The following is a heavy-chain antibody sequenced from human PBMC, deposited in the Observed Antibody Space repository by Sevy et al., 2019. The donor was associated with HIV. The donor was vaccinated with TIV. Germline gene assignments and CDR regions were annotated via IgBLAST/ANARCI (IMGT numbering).Heavy chain of an antibody. CDR1: GFTFSGSA. CDR2: IRSKANSYAT. Sequence: GGSLRLSCAASGFTFSGSAMHWVRQASGKGLEWVGRIRSKANSYATAYAASVKGRFTISRDDSKNTAYLKMNSLKTEDTAVYYCTRGRGGSSSSMDYYYYYGMDVWGQGTTVTVSS. CDR3: TRGRGGSSSSMDYYYYYGMDV. V-gene: IGHV3-73*01. D-gene: IGHD6-6*01. J-gene: IGHJ6*02.